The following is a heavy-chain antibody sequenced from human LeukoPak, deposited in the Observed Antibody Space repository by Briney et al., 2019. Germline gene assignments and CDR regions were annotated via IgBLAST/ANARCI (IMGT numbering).Heavy chain of an antibody. CDR3: ARGLTYYDYVWGSYRRHYFDY. V-gene: IGHV4-34*01. D-gene: IGHD3-16*02. CDR1: GGSFSGYY. J-gene: IGHJ4*02. CDR2: INHSGST. Sequence: SETVSLTCAVYGGSFSGYYWSWIRQPPGKGLEWIGEINHSGSTNYNPSLKSRVTISVDTSKNQFSLKLSSVTAADTAVYYCARGLTYYDYVWGSYRRHYFDYWGQGTLVTVSS.